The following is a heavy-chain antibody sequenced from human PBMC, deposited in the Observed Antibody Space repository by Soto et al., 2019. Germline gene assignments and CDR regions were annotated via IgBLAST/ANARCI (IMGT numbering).Heavy chain of an antibody. CDR1: GFTFSSYA. V-gene: IGHV3-23*01. D-gene: IGHD1-26*01. CDR2: ISGSGGST. J-gene: IGHJ4*02. CDR3: AKEHTSIVGATRPDY. Sequence: GALKLSCAASGFTFSSYAMSWVRQAPGKGLEWVSAISGSGGSTYYADSVKGRFTISRDNSKNTLYLQMNSLRAEDTAVYYCAKEHTSIVGATRPDYWGQGTLVTVT.